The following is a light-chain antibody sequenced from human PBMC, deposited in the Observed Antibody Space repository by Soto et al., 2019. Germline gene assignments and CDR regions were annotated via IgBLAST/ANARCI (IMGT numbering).Light chain of an antibody. Sequence: QSVLTQPPSASGTPGQRVTISCSGSSSNIGRHTVNWYQQLPGAAPKLLIYGSDQRPSGVPARVSGSKSGTSASLAISGLQSGDEDVDYCAGWDDSVNDVIFGGGTKLTVL. J-gene: IGLJ2*01. CDR3: AGWDDSVNDVI. CDR2: GSD. V-gene: IGLV1-44*01. CDR1: SSNIGRHT.